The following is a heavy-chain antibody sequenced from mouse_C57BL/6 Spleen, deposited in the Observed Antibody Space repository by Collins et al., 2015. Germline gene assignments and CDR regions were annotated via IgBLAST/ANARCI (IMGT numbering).Heavy chain of an antibody. CDR3: ARQGYYSSYFDY. CDR2: ISSGGSYT. D-gene: IGHD2-12*01. V-gene: IGHV5-6*01. CDR1: GFTFSSYG. J-gene: IGHJ2*01. Sequence: GGDLVKPGGSLKLSCAASGFTFSSYGMSWVRQTPDKRLEWVATISSGGSYTYYPDSVKGRFTISRDNAKNTLYLQMSSLKSEDTAMYYCARQGYYSSYFDYWGQGTTLTVSS.